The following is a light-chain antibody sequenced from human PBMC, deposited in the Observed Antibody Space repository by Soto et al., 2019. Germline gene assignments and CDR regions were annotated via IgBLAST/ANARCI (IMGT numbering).Light chain of an antibody. CDR1: QSIGSW. CDR2: DAS. CDR3: QQYNSYST. J-gene: IGKJ2*01. Sequence: DLQMTQSPFTLSASVGDRVTITCRASQSIGSWLAWYQQKPGKAPKLLIYDASSLESGVPSRFTGSGSGTEFTLTISSLQPDDFATYYCQQYNSYSTFGQGTKLEIK. V-gene: IGKV1-5*01.